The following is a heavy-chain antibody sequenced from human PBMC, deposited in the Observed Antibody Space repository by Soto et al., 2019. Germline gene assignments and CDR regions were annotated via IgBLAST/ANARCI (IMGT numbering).Heavy chain of an antibody. CDR1: GFSLSTSGVG. Sequence: QITLKESGPTLVQPSQTLTLTCTFSGFSLSTSGVGVAWIRQPPGKALEWLAVIYWDDDKRYRLSLESRLTITKDTSKNQVVLRVANVDPVDTATYYCADRRRYGDLPIWGQGTLVTVSS. CDR2: IYWDDDK. J-gene: IGHJ4*02. V-gene: IGHV2-5*02. CDR3: ADRRRYGDLPI. D-gene: IGHD4-17*01.